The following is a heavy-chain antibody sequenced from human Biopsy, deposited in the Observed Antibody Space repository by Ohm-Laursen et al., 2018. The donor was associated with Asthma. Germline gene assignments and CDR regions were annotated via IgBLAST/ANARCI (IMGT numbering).Heavy chain of an antibody. D-gene: IGHD7-27*01. CDR1: GGSMSSSSYY. J-gene: IGHJ4*02. CDR3: AGHWDWGSFFDY. V-gene: IGHV4-39*01. Sequence: SETLSLTCTVSGGSMSSSSYYWGWIRQPPGKGLEWMGSISYTGSAYHNPSLKSRVTISVDTSKNHFSLKLSSVTAADTAVYYCAGHWDWGSFFDYWGQGTPVTVSS. CDR2: ISYTGSA.